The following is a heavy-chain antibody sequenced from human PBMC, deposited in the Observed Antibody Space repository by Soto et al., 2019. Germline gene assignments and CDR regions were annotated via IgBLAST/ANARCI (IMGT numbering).Heavy chain of an antibody. CDR1: GFTFSSYW. CDR2: IKTDGSDT. V-gene: IGHV3-74*01. D-gene: IGHD3-9*01. Sequence: EVQLVESGGGLVQPGGSLRLSCAASGFTFSSYWIHWVRQSPGKGLVWVSRIKTDGSDTHYADSVKGRFTISRDNAKNTLYLQMNSLRDEDTAVYYCARPRTSDWAYDIWDQGTMVIVSS. J-gene: IGHJ3*02. CDR3: ARPRTSDWAYDI.